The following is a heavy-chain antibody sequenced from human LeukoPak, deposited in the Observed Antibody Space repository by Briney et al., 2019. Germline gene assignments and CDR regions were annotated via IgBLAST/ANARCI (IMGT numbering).Heavy chain of an antibody. D-gene: IGHD3-3*01. CDR2: ISDDGRNK. Sequence: GGSLRLSCAASGFTISSYAMYWVRQTPGKGLEWVAAISDDGRNKYYADSVKGRFTMSRDNSKNTLYLQMDSLRTEDTAVYYCARVRSYDFWSGLGYWGQGTLVTVSS. CDR1: GFTISSYA. V-gene: IGHV3-30*04. J-gene: IGHJ4*02. CDR3: ARVRSYDFWSGLGY.